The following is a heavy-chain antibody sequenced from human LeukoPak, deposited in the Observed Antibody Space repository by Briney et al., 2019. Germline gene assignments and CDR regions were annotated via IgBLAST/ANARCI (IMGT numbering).Heavy chain of an antibody. CDR3: AKGGDYSSYFDY. CDR2: IRYDGGNE. CDR1: GFTFSSYG. V-gene: IGHV3-30*02. Sequence: PGGSLRLSCAASGFTFSSYGMHWVRQAPGKGLEWVAFIRYDGGNEYYADSVKGRFTISRDNSKNTLYLQMNRLRAEDTAVYYCAKGGDYSSYFDYWGQGTLVTVSS. D-gene: IGHD4-17*01. J-gene: IGHJ4*02.